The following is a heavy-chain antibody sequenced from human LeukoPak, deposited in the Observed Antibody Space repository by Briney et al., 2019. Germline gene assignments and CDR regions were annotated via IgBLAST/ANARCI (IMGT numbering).Heavy chain of an antibody. CDR2: IGGRDGST. J-gene: IGHJ4*02. Sequence: GGSLRLSCAASGFTFSSYGMSWVRQAPGKGLEWVSVIGGRDGSTYYADSVKGRFAISTDNSKNTLYLQMNSLRVEDTAVYFCAARKVRGVWFYLDYWGQGTLVTVSS. CDR1: GFTFSSYG. V-gene: IGHV3-23*01. D-gene: IGHD3-10*01. CDR3: AARKVRGVWFYLDY.